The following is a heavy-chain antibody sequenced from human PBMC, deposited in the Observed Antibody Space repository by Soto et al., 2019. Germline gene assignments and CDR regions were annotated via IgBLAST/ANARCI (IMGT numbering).Heavy chain of an antibody. V-gene: IGHV2-5*01. Sequence: QITLEESGPTLVKPTQPLTLTCTFSGFSLNSSGEGVGWIRQPPGKPLEWLGLIYWNDDKQYSPSLKSRLTITRNTYKNQVVLTMTNMSPEDTARYYCAQSLVMTIFGFRRGWFDTWGQGTLVTVST. CDR1: GFSLNSSGEG. CDR2: IYWNDDK. CDR3: AQSLVMTIFGFRRGWFDT. J-gene: IGHJ5*02. D-gene: IGHD3-3*01.